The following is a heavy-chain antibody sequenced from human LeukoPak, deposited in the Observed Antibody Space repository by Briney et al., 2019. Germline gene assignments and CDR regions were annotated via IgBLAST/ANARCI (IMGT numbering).Heavy chain of an antibody. CDR1: GGSISSYY. J-gene: IGHJ5*02. V-gene: IGHV4-59*01. Sequence: SETLSLTCTVSGGSISSYYWSWIRQPPGKGLEWIGCISYSGSTNFNPSLKSRVTISVDTSKNQFSLKLSSVTAADAAVYYCAREGTAGTNLNWFDPWGQGTLVTVSS. D-gene: IGHD1-1*01. CDR3: AREGTAGTNLNWFDP. CDR2: ISYSGST.